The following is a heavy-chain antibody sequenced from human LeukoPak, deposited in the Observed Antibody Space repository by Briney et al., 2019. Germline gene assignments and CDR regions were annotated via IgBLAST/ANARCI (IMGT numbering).Heavy chain of an antibody. V-gene: IGHV4-39*07. CDR2: IYYSGST. CDR1: GGSISSSSYY. CDR3: ARDIQNDYGEQNWFDP. Sequence: SETLSLTCTVSGGSISSSSYYWGWIRQPPGKGLEWIGSIYYSGSTYYNPSLKSRVTISVDTSKNQFSLKLSSVTAADTAVYYCARDIQNDYGEQNWFDPWGQGTLVTVSS. D-gene: IGHD4-17*01. J-gene: IGHJ5*02.